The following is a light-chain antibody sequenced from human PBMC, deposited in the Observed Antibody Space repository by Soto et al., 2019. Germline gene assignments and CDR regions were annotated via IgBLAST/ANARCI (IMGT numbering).Light chain of an antibody. CDR3: SSYAGSNNFV. CDR1: SSDVAAYDF. V-gene: IGLV2-8*01. Sequence: QSALTQPPSASGSPGQSVTISCTGTSSDVAAYDFVSWYQQHPGKAPKLMIYEVSKRPSGVPDRFSGSKSGDTASLTVSGLQADDEAHYYCSSYAGSNNFVFGTGTKVTVL. J-gene: IGLJ1*01. CDR2: EVS.